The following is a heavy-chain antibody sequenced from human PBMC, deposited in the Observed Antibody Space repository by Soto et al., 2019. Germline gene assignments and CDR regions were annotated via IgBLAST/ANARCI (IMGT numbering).Heavy chain of an antibody. V-gene: IGHV3-53*01. CDR3: AISGAGYYIV. D-gene: IGHD3-3*01. Sequence: ETLSLTCAVYGGSFSGYYMSCVRQAPGKGLEWVSVIYSDTVTYYADSVKGRFTISRDNSKNTLYLQMNSLRAEDTAMYYCAISGAGYYIVWGQGTMVTVSS. CDR1: GGSFSGYY. CDR2: IYSDTVT. J-gene: IGHJ4*02.